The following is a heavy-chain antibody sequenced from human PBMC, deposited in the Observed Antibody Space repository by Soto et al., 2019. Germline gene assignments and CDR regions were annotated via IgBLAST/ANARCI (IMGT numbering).Heavy chain of an antibody. Sequence: ETLSLTCTVSGGSISGYYWSWIRQPPGKGLEWIGYIYHSGNTNYNPSLKSRVTISVDTSNKQLSLKLGSVTAADTAVYYCARGDGSREGYYYYGMDVWGQGTTVTVSS. CDR3: ARGDGSREGYYYYGMDV. CDR1: GGSISGYY. J-gene: IGHJ6*02. CDR2: IYHSGNT. D-gene: IGHD3-10*01. V-gene: IGHV4-59*01.